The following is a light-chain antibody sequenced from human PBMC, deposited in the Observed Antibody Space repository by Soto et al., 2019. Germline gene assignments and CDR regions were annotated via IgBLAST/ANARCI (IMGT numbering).Light chain of an antibody. CDR2: AAS. Sequence: DIQMTQSPSTLSGSVGDRVTITCRASQTISSWLAWYQQKPGKAPKLLIYAASSLQSGVPSRFSGSGSATDFTLTISSRQPDDFATYYCLQHNSYPPTFGGGTKVDIK. CDR3: LQHNSYPPT. V-gene: IGKV1-5*01. J-gene: IGKJ4*01. CDR1: QTISSW.